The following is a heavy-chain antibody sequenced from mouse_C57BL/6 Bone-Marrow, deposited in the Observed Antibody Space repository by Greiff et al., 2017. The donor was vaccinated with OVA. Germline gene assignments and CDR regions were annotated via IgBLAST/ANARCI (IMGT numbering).Heavy chain of an antibody. CDR1: GFNIKDDY. CDR3: TLRFFYYDYDGFAY. D-gene: IGHD2-4*01. J-gene: IGHJ3*01. CDR2: IDPENGDT. Sequence: VQLQQSGAELVRPGASVKLSCTASGFNIKDDYMHWVKQRPEQGLEWIGWIDPENGDTEYASKFQGKATITADTSSNTAYLQLSSLTSEDTAVYYCTLRFFYYDYDGFAYWGQGTLVTVSA. V-gene: IGHV14-4*01.